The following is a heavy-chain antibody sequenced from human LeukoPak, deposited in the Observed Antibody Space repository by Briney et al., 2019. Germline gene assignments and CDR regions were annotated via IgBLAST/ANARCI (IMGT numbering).Heavy chain of an antibody. D-gene: IGHD6-13*01. Sequence: GGSLRLSCAASGFTFSSYAMHWVRQAPGKGLEWVAVISYDGSNKYYADSVKGRFTISRDNSKNTLYLQMNSLRAEDTAVYYCARSTDPYPGIAAAGRGSFGYWGQGTLVTVSS. CDR3: ARSTDPYPGIAAAGRGSFGY. CDR2: ISYDGSNK. V-gene: IGHV3-30-3*01. J-gene: IGHJ4*02. CDR1: GFTFSSYA.